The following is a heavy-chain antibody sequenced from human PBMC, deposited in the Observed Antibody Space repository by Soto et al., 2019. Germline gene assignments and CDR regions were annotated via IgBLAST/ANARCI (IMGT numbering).Heavy chain of an antibody. CDR2: IYPGDSDT. D-gene: IGHD3-22*01. V-gene: IGHV5-51*01. CDR1: GYSFTSYW. CDR3: ASISYYYDSSGPSDAFDI. J-gene: IGHJ3*02. Sequence: PGESLTISCKGSGYSFTSYWIGWVRQMPGKGLEWMGIIYPGDSDTRYSPSFQGQVTISADKSISTAYLQWSSLKASDTAMYYCASISYYYDSSGPSDAFDIWGQGTMVTVSS.